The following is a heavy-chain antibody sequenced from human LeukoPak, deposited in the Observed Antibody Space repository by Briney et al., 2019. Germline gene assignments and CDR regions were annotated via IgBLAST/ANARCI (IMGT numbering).Heavy chain of an antibody. V-gene: IGHV1-2*06. CDR3: ARPNDYSNYIDY. CDR1: GYTFPFYY. J-gene: IGHJ4*02. D-gene: IGHD4-11*01. CDR2: INPNSGGT. Sequence: ASVQVSCHASGYTFPFYYMHWVRPAPGQGREWMGRINPNSGGTNNTQKLQGRGTMTRDPSISTAYMELSRLRSDNTAVYYCARPNDYSNYIDYWGEGALVTVSS.